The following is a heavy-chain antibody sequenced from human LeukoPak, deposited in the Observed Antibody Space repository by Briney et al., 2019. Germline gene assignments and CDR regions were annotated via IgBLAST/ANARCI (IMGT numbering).Heavy chain of an antibody. V-gene: IGHV3-7*01. D-gene: IGHD6-13*01. CDR1: GFTFTSHW. CDR2: IKQDGNEK. CDR3: ARETPDSSSWTAFDF. J-gene: IGHJ4*02. Sequence: GGSLRLSCVASGFTFTSHWMSWVRQAPGKGLEWVANIKQDGNEKYYVESVKGRFIISRDNAKNSLYLKMNSLRAEDTAVYYCARETPDSSSWTAFDFWGQGTLVTVSS.